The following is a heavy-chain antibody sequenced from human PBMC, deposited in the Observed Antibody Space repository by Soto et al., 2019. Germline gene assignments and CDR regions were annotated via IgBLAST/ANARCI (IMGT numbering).Heavy chain of an antibody. CDR2: IIPIFGTA. CDR3: AGDRSRAEIVVPADIPTWFDP. CDR1: GGTFSSYA. Sequence: QVQLVQSGAEVKKPGSSVKVSCKASGGTFSSYAISWVRQAPGQGLEWMGGIIPIFGTANYAQKFQGRVTITADESTSTPYMDLSILTSEETAVYYCAGDRSRAEIVVPADIPTWFDPRGQRPLGPVS. J-gene: IGHJ5*02. V-gene: IGHV1-69*01. D-gene: IGHD2-2*01.